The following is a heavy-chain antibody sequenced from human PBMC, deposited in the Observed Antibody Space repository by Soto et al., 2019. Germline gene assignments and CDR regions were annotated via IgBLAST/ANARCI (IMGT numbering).Heavy chain of an antibody. CDR3: ARFFYP. CDR1: GGSVSHYH. D-gene: IGHD3-3*01. Sequence: QLQLQESGPGLVKPSETLSLTCTVSGGSVSHYHWNWIRQAPGKGIEWIGYIFYNGSTHYNPSLTSRVTISVHMPKNHPTLTLTSVTAADTAVYYCARFFYPWAQGTLVTVSS. CDR2: IFYNGST. J-gene: IGHJ5*02. V-gene: IGHV4-59*02.